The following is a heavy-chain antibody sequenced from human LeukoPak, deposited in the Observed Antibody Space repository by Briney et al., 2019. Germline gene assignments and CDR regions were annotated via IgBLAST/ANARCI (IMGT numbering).Heavy chain of an antibody. D-gene: IGHD4-17*01. J-gene: IGHJ4*02. CDR1: GFTFSSYA. V-gene: IGHV3-23*01. Sequence: GGSLRLSCAASGFTFSSYAMSWVRQAPGKGLEWVSAISGSDGSTYYADSVKGRFTISRDNSKNTLYLQMNSLRAEDTAVYYCAGMDYGDYVDDFDYWGQGTLVTVSS. CDR3: AGMDYGDYVDDFDY. CDR2: ISGSDGST.